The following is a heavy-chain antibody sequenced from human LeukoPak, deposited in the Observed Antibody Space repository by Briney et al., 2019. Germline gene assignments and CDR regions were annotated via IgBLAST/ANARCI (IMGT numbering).Heavy chain of an antibody. CDR3: ARDLYY. V-gene: IGHV3-30-3*01. J-gene: IGHJ4*02. CDR1: GFTFSSYA. Sequence: PGGSLRLSCATSGFTFSSYAMHWVRQAPGKGLEWVAVISYDGSNKYYADSVKGRFTISRDNSKNTLYLQMNSLRAEDTAAYYCARDLYYWGQGTLVTVSS. CDR2: ISYDGSNK.